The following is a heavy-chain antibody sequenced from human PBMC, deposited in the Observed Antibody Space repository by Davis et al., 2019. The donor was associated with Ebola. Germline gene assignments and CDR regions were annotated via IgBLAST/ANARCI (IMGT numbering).Heavy chain of an antibody. V-gene: IGHV4-34*01. D-gene: IGHD3-3*01. CDR1: GGSFTSYY. J-gene: IGHJ4*02. CDR3: ARVDDFWSGYVY. Sequence: SETLSLTCAVYGGSFTSYYWSWVRQAPGKGLEWIGEISHSGSTNYNPSLKSRVTISVDTSKNQFSLKLSSVTAADTAVYYCARVDDFWSGYVYWGQGTLVTVSS. CDR2: ISHSGST.